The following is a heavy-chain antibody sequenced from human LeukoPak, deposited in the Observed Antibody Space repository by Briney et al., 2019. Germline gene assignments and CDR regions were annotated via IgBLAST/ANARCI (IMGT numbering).Heavy chain of an antibody. V-gene: IGHV1-46*01. CDR2: INPSGGST. D-gene: IGHD5-24*01. CDR1: GYTFTSYY. J-gene: IGHJ4*02. CDR3: ARDQANSPGY. Sequence: ASVKVSCKASGYTFTSYYMHWVRQAPGQGLEWMGIINPSGGSTNYARKFQGRVTMIRDMSTSTVYMELSSLRSEDTAVYYCARDQANSPGYWGQGTLVTVSS.